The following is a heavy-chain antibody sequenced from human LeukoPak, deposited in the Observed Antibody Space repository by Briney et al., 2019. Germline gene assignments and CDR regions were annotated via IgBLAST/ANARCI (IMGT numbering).Heavy chain of an antibody. CDR2: IKEDGTEK. J-gene: IGHJ4*02. D-gene: IGHD1-1*01. CDR3: VRESRPGGAMGLYHNLDY. V-gene: IGHV3-7*01. CDR1: GFTFSSYS. Sequence: GGSLRLSCAASGFTFSSYSMNWVRQAPGKGLEWVANIKEDGTEKNLVDSVKGRFTISRDNTKNLLFLEMNNLRGDDTAIYYCVRESRPGGAMGLYHNLDYWGQGTLVAVSS.